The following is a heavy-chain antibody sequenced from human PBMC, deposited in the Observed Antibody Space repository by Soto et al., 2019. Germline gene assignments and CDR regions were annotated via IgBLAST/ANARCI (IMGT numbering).Heavy chain of an antibody. CDR3: ARGRASGSYYLRYY. Sequence: WASVKVSGKASGDTLTTYDINWVRQAPGHGHEWMGWINPNSGYIGYAQRFQGRVTMTRDTAIRTAYMEVSRLRSDDAAVSYCARGRASGSYYLRYYWGQGTWGPVAS. V-gene: IGHV1-8*01. J-gene: IGHJ4*02. D-gene: IGHD3-10*01. CDR1: GDTLTTYD. CDR2: INPNSGYI.